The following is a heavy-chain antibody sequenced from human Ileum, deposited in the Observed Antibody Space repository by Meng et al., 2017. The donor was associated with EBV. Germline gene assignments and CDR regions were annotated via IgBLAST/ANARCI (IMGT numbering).Heavy chain of an antibody. CDR3: GRDQGRELIDH. Sequence: QVELWGAGPGLVKPSVTLSLTCSVSGGSISGDIWWSWVRQPPGKGLEWIGAVYHRGDTNYNPSLKSRVDISVDKSKNQFYLSLFSVTAADTAVYYCGRDQGRELIDHWGQGTLVTVSS. CDR2: VYHRGDT. CDR1: GGSISGDIW. J-gene: IGHJ4*02. V-gene: IGHV4-4*02. D-gene: IGHD1-7*01.